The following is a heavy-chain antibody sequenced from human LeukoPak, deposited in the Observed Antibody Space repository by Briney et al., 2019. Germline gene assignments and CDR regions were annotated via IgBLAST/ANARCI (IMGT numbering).Heavy chain of an antibody. J-gene: IGHJ4*02. CDR1: GFTFSTSW. V-gene: IGHV3-23*01. CDR3: AKRRTNYDILTGDFDY. Sequence: GGSLRLSCAASGFTFSTSWMHWVRQASGKGLEWVSGISVSGGNTFYADSVKGRFTISRDNSKNTLYLQMNSLRAEDTAVYYCAKRRTNYDILTGDFDYWGQGTLVTVSS. CDR2: ISVSGGNT. D-gene: IGHD3-9*01.